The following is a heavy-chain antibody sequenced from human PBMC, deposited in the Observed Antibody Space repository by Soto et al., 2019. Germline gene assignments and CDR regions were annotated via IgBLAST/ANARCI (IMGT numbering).Heavy chain of an antibody. Sequence: AETLSLTCTVSDGSISNFYWSWIRQPPGKGLEWIGYISSSGNTNYNPSLKSRVSISVDTSKNQFSLNLTSVTAADTAVYYCARDQMVLTRSYFDSWGQGTPVTVSS. D-gene: IGHD3-22*01. CDR2: ISSSGNT. V-gene: IGHV4-59*01. CDR1: DGSISNFY. J-gene: IGHJ4*02. CDR3: ARDQMVLTRSYFDS.